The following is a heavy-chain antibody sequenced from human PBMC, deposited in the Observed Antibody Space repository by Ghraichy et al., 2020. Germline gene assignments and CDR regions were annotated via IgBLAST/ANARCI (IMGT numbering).Heavy chain of an antibody. J-gene: IGHJ4*02. CDR1: GFTVSSNS. CDR2: IYSGGST. D-gene: IGHD1-26*01. Sequence: GGSLRLSCAVSGFTVSSNSMTWVRQAPGKGLEWVSVIYSGGSTYYADSVRGRFTISRDISKNTLYLPMNSRRAEDTAVYFLAREPLWRDSGQSSYWGQGTLVIVSS. CDR3: AREPLWRDSGQSSY. V-gene: IGHV3-53*01.